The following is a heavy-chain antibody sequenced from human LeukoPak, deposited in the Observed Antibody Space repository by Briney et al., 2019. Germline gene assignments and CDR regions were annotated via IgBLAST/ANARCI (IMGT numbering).Heavy chain of an antibody. V-gene: IGHV3-23*01. D-gene: IGHD5-24*01. J-gene: IGHJ3*01. CDR3: AKDIQLST. Sequence: GGSLRLSCAASGFTFSVAAMTWVRQAPGRGLEWVSLIGASGESTYYADSVKGRFTISRDNSKNTLSLQMNSLRVEDTAMYFCAKDIQLSTWGLGTMVTVSS. CDR2: IGASGEST. CDR1: GFTFSVAA.